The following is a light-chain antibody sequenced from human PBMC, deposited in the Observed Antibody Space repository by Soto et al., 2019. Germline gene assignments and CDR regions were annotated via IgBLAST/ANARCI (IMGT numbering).Light chain of an antibody. CDR2: GAS. Sequence: EIVVTQSPTTLSVSPWERVTLSCRASQSVSSKLVWYQQKPGQAPRLLIYGASTRATGIPARFSGSGSGTEFTLSISSLQSEDFALYYCQQYDEWPQTFGQGTKVDIK. V-gene: IGKV3-15*01. CDR1: QSVSSK. CDR3: QQYDEWPQT. J-gene: IGKJ1*01.